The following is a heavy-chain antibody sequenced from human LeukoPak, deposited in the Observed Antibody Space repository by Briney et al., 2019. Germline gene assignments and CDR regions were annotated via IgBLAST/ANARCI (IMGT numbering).Heavy chain of an antibody. CDR3: ARGLEGSYYYHSLGSPPFDS. CDR1: GGSITGYY. CDR2: IYYTGST. J-gene: IGHJ4*02. Sequence: SETLSLTCTVSGGSITGYYWAWIRQNPGKGLEWIGYIYYTGSTHYNPSLKSRVTISVDTSKNQFSLKLTSVTAADTAVYYCARGLEGSYYYHSLGSPPFDSWGQGILVTVSS. V-gene: IGHV4-59*01. D-gene: IGHD2/OR15-2a*01.